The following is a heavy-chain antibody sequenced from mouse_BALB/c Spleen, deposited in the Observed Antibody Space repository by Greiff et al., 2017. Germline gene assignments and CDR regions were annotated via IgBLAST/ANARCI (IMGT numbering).Heavy chain of an antibody. Sequence: VQLQQSGPELVKPGASVKMSCKASGYTFTSYVMHWVKQKPGQGLEWIGYINPYNDGTKYNEKFKGKATLTSDKSSSTAYMELSSLTSEDSAVYYCTRGGFYYGSSPSFYAMDYWGQGTSVTVSS. D-gene: IGHD1-1*01. J-gene: IGHJ4*01. CDR2: INPYNDGT. CDR1: GYTFTSYV. V-gene: IGHV1-14*01. CDR3: TRGGFYYGSSPSFYAMDY.